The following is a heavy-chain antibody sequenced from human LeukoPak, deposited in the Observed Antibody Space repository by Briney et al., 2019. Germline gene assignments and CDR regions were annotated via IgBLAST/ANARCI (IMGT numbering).Heavy chain of an antibody. CDR2: IWYDGSNK. V-gene: IGHV3-33*01. CDR1: GFTFGSYG. CDR3: ARDVSGYDCN. Sequence: GGSLRLSCAASGFTFGSYGMHWVRQAPGKGLEWVAVIWYDGSNKYYADSVKGRFTISRDNSKNTLYLQMNSLRVEDTAVYYCARDVSGYDCNWGQGTLVTVSS. J-gene: IGHJ4*02. D-gene: IGHD3-22*01.